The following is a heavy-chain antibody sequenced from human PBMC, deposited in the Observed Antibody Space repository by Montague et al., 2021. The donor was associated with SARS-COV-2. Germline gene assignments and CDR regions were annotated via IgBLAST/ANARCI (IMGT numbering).Heavy chain of an antibody. V-gene: IGHV4-34*01. Sequence: SETLSLTCAVYGGSFSGYYWSWIRQPPGKGLEWIGEINHSGSTNYNPSLKSRVTISVDTSKNQFSLKLSSMTAADTAVYYCARGSTVTLYWGQGTLVTVSS. J-gene: IGHJ4*02. CDR2: INHSGST. D-gene: IGHD4-17*01. CDR1: GGSFSGYY. CDR3: ARGSTVTLY.